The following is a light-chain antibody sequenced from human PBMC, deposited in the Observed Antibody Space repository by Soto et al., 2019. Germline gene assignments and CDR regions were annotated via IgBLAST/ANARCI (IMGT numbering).Light chain of an antibody. CDR2: DVS. V-gene: IGKV3-11*01. CDR3: QQRDIWPLT. J-gene: IGKJ4*01. Sequence: ETVLTQSPDTLSLSPGERATLSCRASQGVRSDLAWYQQKSGQAPRLVIYDVSAKAPGVPARFSGGGSGTDFPLTINRLGPKDSAVHSCQQRDIWPLTFGRGTKVEIK. CDR1: QGVRSD.